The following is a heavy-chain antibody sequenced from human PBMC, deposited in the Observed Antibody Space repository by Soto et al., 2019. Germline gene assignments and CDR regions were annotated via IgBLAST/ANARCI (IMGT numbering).Heavy chain of an antibody. D-gene: IGHD2-2*02. CDR2: IIPIFGAA. CDR1: GGTFSSYA. J-gene: IGHJ4*02. V-gene: IGHV1-69*13. CDR3: ARAGYCSSTSCYKLQYPFSFDY. Sequence: GASVKVSCKASGGTFSSYAISWVRQAPGQGLEWMGGIIPIFGAANYAQKFQGRVTITADESTSTAYMELSSLRSEDTAVYYCARAGYCSSTSCYKLQYPFSFDYWGQGTLVTVSS.